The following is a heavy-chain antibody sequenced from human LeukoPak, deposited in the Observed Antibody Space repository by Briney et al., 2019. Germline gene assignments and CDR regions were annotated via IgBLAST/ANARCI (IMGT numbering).Heavy chain of an antibody. Sequence: SETLSLTCTVSGGSISSHYWSWIRQPAGKGLEWIGRIYTSGSTNYNPSLKSRVTMSVDTSKNQFSLKLSSVTAADTAVYYCAREGYYDFWSGSGPPFDYWGQGTLVTVSS. J-gene: IGHJ4*02. CDR3: AREGYYDFWSGSGPPFDY. V-gene: IGHV4-4*07. CDR1: GGSISSHY. CDR2: IYTSGST. D-gene: IGHD3-3*01.